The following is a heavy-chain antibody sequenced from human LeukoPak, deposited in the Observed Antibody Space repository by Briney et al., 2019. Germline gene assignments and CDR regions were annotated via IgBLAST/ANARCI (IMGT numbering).Heavy chain of an antibody. J-gene: IGHJ4*02. CDR2: ISGSGGST. CDR3: AKTLGSKNMRSALDY. CDR1: GFTFSSYA. V-gene: IGHV3-23*01. D-gene: IGHD2-15*01. Sequence: GSPRLSCAASGFTFSSYAMSWVRQAPGTGLEWVSAISGSGGSTYYADSVKGRFTISRDNSKNTLYLQMNSLRAEDTAVYYCAKTLGSKNMRSALDYWGQGTLVTVSS.